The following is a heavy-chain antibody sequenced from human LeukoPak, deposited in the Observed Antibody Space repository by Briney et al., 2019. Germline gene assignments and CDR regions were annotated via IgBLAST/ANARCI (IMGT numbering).Heavy chain of an antibody. V-gene: IGHV4-59*01. Sequence: SETLSLTCTVSGGSISSYYWSWIRQPPGKGLEWIGYIYYSGNTNYNPSLKSRVTISVDTSKNQFSLKLSSVTAADTAVYYCASLQWVRRGWYLDYWGQGTLVTVSS. J-gene: IGHJ4*02. CDR2: IYYSGNT. CDR3: ASLQWVRRGWYLDY. D-gene: IGHD4-11*01. CDR1: GGSISSYY.